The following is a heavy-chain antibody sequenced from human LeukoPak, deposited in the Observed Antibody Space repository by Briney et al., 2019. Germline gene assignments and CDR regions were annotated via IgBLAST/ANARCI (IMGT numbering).Heavy chain of an antibody. CDR2: INQDVSQI. Sequence: HPGGSLRLSCAASGFTFSSYWISWVRQAPGKGLDWVAHINQDVSQIYYVDSVKGRFTISRDNSKNTLYLQMNSLRAEDTAVYYCASGVAEIYYFDYWGQGTLVTVSS. V-gene: IGHV3-7*01. J-gene: IGHJ4*02. CDR1: GFTFSSYW. D-gene: IGHD6-19*01. CDR3: ASGVAEIYYFDY.